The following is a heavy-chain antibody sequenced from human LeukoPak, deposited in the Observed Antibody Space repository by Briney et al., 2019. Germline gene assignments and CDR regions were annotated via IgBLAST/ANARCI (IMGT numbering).Heavy chain of an antibody. J-gene: IGHJ5*02. V-gene: IGHV4-34*01. D-gene: IGHD2-8*01. CDR1: GGSISSYY. CDR2: INHSGST. CDR3: ARAPIMVYAIPNWFDP. Sequence: PSETLSLTCTVSGGSISSYYWSWIRQPPGKGLEWIGEINHSGSTNYNPSLKSRVTISVDTSMNQFSLKLSSVTAADTAVYYCARAPIMVYAIPNWFDPWGQGTLVTVSS.